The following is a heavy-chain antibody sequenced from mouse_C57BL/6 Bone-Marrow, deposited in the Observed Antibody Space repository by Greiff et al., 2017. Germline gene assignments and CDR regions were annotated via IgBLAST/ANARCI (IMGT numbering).Heavy chain of an antibody. CDR1: GYTFTSYW. D-gene: IGHD1-1*01. CDR2: IDPNSGGT. V-gene: IGHV1-72*01. J-gene: IGHJ2*01. CDR3: ARSSSPSYYGSSPDYFDY. Sequence: QVQLQQSGAELVKPGASVKLSCKASGYTFTSYWMHWVKQRPGRGLEWIGRIDPNSGGTKYNEKFKSKATLTVDKPSSTAYMQLSSLTSEDSAVYYCARSSSPSYYGSSPDYFDYWGQGTTLTVSS.